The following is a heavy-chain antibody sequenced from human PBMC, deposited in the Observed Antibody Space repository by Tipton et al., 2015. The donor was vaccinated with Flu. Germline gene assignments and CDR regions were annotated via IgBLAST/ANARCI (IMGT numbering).Heavy chain of an antibody. V-gene: IGHV4-34*01. CDR2: INHSGST. CDR1: GGSFSGYY. J-gene: IGHJ6*02. CDR3: ARGHRRPAGGYYYYYYGMDV. D-gene: IGHD3-10*01. Sequence: LRLSCAVYGGSFSGYYWSWIRQPPGKGLEWIGEINHSGSTNYNPSLKSRVTISVDTSKNQFSLKLSSVTAADTAVYYCARGHRRPAGGYYYYYYGMDVWGQGPTVTVSS.